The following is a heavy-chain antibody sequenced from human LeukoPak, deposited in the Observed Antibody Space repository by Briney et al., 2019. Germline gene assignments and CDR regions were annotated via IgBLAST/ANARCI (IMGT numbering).Heavy chain of an antibody. D-gene: IGHD2-21*02. Sequence: ASGKVSCKASGYTFTSYYMHWVRQAPGQGLEWMGIINPSGGSTSYAQKFQGRVTMTRDTSTSTVYMELSSLRSEDTAVYYCATRLPTKNWFDPWGQGTLVTVSS. CDR1: GYTFTSYY. V-gene: IGHV1-46*01. J-gene: IGHJ5*02. CDR3: ATRLPTKNWFDP. CDR2: INPSGGST.